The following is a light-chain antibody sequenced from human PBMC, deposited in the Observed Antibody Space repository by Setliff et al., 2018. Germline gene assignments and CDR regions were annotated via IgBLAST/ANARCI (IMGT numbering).Light chain of an antibody. CDR3: CSYAGSYTYV. CDR1: SSDVGGYNY. Sequence: ALAQPRSVSGSPGQSVTISCTGTSSDVGGYNYVSWYQQHPGKAPKLMIYDVSKRPSGVPDRFSGSKSGNTASLTISGLQAEDEADYYCCSYAGSYTYVFGTGTKGTVL. V-gene: IGLV2-11*01. CDR2: DVS. J-gene: IGLJ1*01.